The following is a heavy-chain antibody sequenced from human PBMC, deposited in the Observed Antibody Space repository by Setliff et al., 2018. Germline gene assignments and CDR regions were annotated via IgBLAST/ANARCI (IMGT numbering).Heavy chain of an antibody. CDR2: IKQDESEK. V-gene: IGHV3-7*01. J-gene: IGHJ4*02. CDR1: GFSISSGYY. D-gene: IGHD6-19*01. CDR3: ATSDWYAAFDH. Sequence: SCAVSGFSISSGYYWGWVRQAPGKGLEWVANIKQDESEKHYVGSVKGRFTISRDNARNSVYLQMNSLRAEDAAVYYCATSDWYAAFDHWGQGTLVTVSS.